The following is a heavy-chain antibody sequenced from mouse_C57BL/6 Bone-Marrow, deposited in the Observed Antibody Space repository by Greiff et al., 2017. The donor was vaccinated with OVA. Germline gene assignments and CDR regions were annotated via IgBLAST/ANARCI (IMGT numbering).Heavy chain of an antibody. D-gene: IGHD1-1*01. CDR3: AREEYYYGSSFPFAY. V-gene: IGHV1-19*01. Sequence: EVQRVESGPVLVKPGASVKMSCKASGYTFTDYYMNWVKQSHGKSLEWIGVINPYNGGTSYNQKFKGKATLTVDKSSSTAYMELNSLTSEDSAVYYCAREEYYYGSSFPFAYWGQGTLVTVSA. J-gene: IGHJ3*01. CDR1: GYTFTDYY. CDR2: INPYNGGT.